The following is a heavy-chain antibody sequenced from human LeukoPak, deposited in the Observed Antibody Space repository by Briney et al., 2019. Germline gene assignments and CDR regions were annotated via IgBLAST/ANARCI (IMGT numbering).Heavy chain of an antibody. Sequence: SETLSLTCTVSGGSISSSSYYWCWIRRPPGKGLEWIGSIYYSGSTYYNPSLKSRVTISVDTSKNQFSLKLSSVTAADTAVYYCASRYSAMVILDFWGQGTLVTVSS. CDR1: GGSISSSSYY. CDR3: ASRYSAMVILDF. V-gene: IGHV4-39*01. CDR2: IYYSGST. J-gene: IGHJ4*02. D-gene: IGHD5-18*01.